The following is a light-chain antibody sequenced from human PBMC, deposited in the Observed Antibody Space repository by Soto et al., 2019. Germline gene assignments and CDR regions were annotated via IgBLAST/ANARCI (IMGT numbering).Light chain of an antibody. Sequence: QPVLTQSPSASASLGASVKLTCTLSSGHSSYGIASHQQQPEKGPRFLMKLYSDGTHNNGDGIPDRFSGSSSGAERYLTIPSLQSEDEADYYCQTWGTAFRVFGGGTKLTVL. CDR1: SGHSSYG. V-gene: IGLV4-69*01. CDR2: LYSDGTH. J-gene: IGLJ3*02. CDR3: QTWGTAFRV.